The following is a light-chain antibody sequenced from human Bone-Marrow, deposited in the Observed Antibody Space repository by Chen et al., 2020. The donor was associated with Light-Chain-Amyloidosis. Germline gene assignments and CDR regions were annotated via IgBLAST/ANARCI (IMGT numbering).Light chain of an antibody. CDR1: QPISRNF. V-gene: IGKV3-20*01. CDR3: QQYVSSPYT. Sequence: IVLMQSPGTLSLSPGARATLSCSASQPISRNFFAWYQQKHGQAPRLLISGASRSATGIPDRFSGSGSGTDFSLTISRLAPEDFAVYYCQQYVSSPYTFGQGTKLEIK. J-gene: IGKJ2*01. CDR2: GAS.